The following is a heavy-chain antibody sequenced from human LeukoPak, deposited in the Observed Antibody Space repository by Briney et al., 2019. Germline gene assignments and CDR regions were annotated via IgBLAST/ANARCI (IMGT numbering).Heavy chain of an antibody. CDR1: GGSLSSSNW. Sequence: SGTLSLTCAVSGGSLSSSNWWSWVRQPPGKGLEWIGEIYHSGSTNYNPSLKSRVTISVDKSKNQFSLKLSSVTAADTAVYYCARDRGYSSSFSFFDYWGQGTLVTVSS. CDR3: ARDRGYSSSFSFFDY. V-gene: IGHV4-4*02. J-gene: IGHJ4*02. CDR2: IYHSGST. D-gene: IGHD6-13*01.